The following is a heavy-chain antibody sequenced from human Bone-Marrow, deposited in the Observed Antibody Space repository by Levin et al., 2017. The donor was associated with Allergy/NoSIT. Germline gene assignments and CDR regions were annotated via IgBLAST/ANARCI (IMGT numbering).Heavy chain of an antibody. D-gene: IGHD2-21*02. V-gene: IGHV4-59*01. J-gene: IGHJ4*02. CDR1: GASFTYSY. CDR3: ARWEVCGGDCFYLAD. Sequence: SETLSLTCSVPGASFTYSYWSWIRQPPGKGLEWIGHSYYTGRTDYNPSLSSRVSVSLDRAHNQFPLNLRFVTAADTAVYYCARWEVCGGDCFYLADWGQGTPVTVSS. CDR2: SYYTGRT.